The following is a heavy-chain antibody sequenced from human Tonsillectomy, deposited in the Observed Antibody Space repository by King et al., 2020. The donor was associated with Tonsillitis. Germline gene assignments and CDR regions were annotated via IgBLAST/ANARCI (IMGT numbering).Heavy chain of an antibody. V-gene: IGHV4-59*01. J-gene: IGHJ3*02. CDR1: SGSISSYY. CDR3: AGEGYVAFDI. Sequence: VQLQESGPGLVKPSETLSLTCSVSSGSISSYYWSWIRQPPGKGLEWIGYIYYIGSTNYNPSLKSRVTISIDTSKNQFSLRLSSVTAADTAVYYCAGEGYVAFDIWGEGTMVTVPS. CDR2: IYYIGST. D-gene: IGHD2-15*01.